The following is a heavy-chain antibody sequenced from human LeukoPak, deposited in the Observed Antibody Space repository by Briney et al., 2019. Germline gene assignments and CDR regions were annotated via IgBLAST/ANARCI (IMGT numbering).Heavy chain of an antibody. CDR2: IYSGVTT. J-gene: IGHJ3*02. Sequence: GGSLRLSCAASGFMFSSYAMSWVRQAPGKGLEWVSVIYSGVTTYYADSVKGRFTISRDNSKNTLYLQMNSLRAEDTAVYYCAREVVTSSGSAFDIWGQGTLVTVSS. D-gene: IGHD2-21*02. CDR1: GFMFSSYA. CDR3: AREVVTSSGSAFDI. V-gene: IGHV3-66*01.